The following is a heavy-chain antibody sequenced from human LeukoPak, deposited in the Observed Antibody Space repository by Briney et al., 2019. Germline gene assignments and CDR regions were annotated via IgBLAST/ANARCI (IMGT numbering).Heavy chain of an antibody. V-gene: IGHV3-23*01. CDR2: ISGSGGST. CDR1: GFAFSSYA. J-gene: IGHJ4*02. D-gene: IGHD6-19*01. Sequence: PGGSLRLSCAASGFAFSSYAMSWVRQAPGKGLEWVSAISGSGGSTYYADSVKGRFTISRDNSKNTLYLQMNSLRAEDTAVYYCAKDLYSSGWYYFDYWGQGTLVTVSS. CDR3: AKDLYSSGWYYFDY.